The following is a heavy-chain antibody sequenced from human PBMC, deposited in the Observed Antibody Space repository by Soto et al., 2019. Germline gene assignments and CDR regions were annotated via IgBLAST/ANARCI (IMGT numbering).Heavy chain of an antibody. D-gene: IGHD6-13*01. CDR3: ARAASIAAAGTCDY. CDR1: GGTFSSYT. V-gene: IGHV1-69*02. Sequence: SVKVSCKASGGTFSSYTISWVRQAPGQGLEWMGRIIPIVGITSYAQKFQGRVTITADKSTSTVYMELSSLRSEDTAVYYCARAASIAAAGTCDYWGQGTLVTVSS. J-gene: IGHJ4*02. CDR2: IIPIVGIT.